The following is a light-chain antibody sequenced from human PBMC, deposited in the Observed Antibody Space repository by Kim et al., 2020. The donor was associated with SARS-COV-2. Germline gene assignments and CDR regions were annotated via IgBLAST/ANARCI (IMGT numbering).Light chain of an antibody. CDR1: QSVSSN. V-gene: IGKV3-15*01. CDR2: GTS. J-gene: IGKJ4*01. Sequence: VMTQSPATLSVSLGERVTLSCRASQSVSSNLAWYQQKPGQVPRLLIYGTSTRATGIPASFSGSGSGTEFTLTISSLQSEDFAVYYCLQYNSWPPFTFGGGTKVDIK. CDR3: LQYNSWPPFT.